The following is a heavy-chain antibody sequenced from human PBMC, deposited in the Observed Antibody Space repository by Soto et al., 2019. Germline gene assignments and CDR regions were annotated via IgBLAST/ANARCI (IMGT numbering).Heavy chain of an antibody. V-gene: IGHV3-48*02. CDR2: ISSSSSTI. D-gene: IGHD3-16*01. CDR1: GFTFSSYS. Sequence: PGGSLRLSCAASGFTFSSYSMNWVRQAPGKGLEWVSYISSSSSTIYYADSVKGRFTISRDNAKNSLYLQMNSLRDEDTAVYYCARGVMLYSYYYYGMDVWGQGTTVTVSS. CDR3: ARGVMLYSYYYYGMDV. J-gene: IGHJ6*02.